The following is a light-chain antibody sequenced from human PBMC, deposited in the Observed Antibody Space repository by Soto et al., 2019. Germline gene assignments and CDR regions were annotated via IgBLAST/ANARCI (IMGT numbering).Light chain of an antibody. CDR2: GAS. CDR3: QQYNNWPIT. V-gene: IGKV3-15*01. Sequence: EILMTQSPATLSLSPGERSTLSCRASQSVRSNLAWYQQKPGQAPRLLIYGASTRATAIPVRFSGSGSGTEFTLIINSLQSEDFAVYYCQQYNNWPITFGQGTRLEIK. J-gene: IGKJ5*01. CDR1: QSVRSN.